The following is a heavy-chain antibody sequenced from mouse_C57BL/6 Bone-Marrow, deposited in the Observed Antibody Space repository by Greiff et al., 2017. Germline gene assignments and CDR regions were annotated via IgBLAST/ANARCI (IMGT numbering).Heavy chain of an antibody. CDR1: GFTFSSYG. Sequence: EVQGVESGGDLVKPGGSLKLSCAASGFTFSSYGMSWVRQTPDKRLEWVATISSGGSYTYSPDSVKGRFTISRANAKNTLYLQMSSLKSGDTAMYYCAGYYYGRGDYWGQGTSVTVSS. CDR2: ISSGGSYT. D-gene: IGHD1-1*01. V-gene: IGHV5-6*01. J-gene: IGHJ4*01. CDR3: AGYYYGRGDY.